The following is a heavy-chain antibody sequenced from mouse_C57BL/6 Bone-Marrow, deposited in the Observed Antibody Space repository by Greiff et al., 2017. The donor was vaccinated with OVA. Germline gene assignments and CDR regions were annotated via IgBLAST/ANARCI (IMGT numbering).Heavy chain of an antibody. D-gene: IGHD2-3*01. J-gene: IGHJ1*03. CDR2: IYPGGGNT. Sequence: VQLQQSGPELVKPGASVKISCKASGYTFTDYYINWVKQRPGQGLEWIGWIYPGGGNTKYNEKFKGKATLTVDTSSSTAYMQLSSLTSEDSAVYFCAREGGLYDGYFHWYFDVWGTGTTVTVSS. CDR3: AREGGLYDGYFHWYFDV. V-gene: IGHV1-84*01. CDR1: GYTFTDYY.